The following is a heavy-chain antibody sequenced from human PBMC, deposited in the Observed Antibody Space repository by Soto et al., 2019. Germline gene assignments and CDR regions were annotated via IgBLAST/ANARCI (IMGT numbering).Heavy chain of an antibody. V-gene: IGHV3-30-3*01. CDR2: ISYDGSNK. D-gene: IGHD4-17*01. J-gene: IGHJ4*02. CDR3: AREDYGGNSGHHDY. Sequence: GGSLRLSCAASGFTFSSYAMHWVRQAPGKGLEWVAVISYDGSNKYYADSVKGRFTISRDNSKNTLYLQMNSLRAEDTAVYYCAREDYGGNSGHHDYWGQGTLVTVSS. CDR1: GFTFSSYA.